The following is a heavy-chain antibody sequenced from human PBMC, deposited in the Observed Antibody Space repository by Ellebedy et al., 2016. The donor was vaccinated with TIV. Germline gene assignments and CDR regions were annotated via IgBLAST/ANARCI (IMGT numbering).Heavy chain of an antibody. J-gene: IGHJ4*02. Sequence: GESLKISXAASGLTFSGDWMTWVRQAPGKGLEWVANINGDGSAIQYADSVEGRLTISRDNAKNSLYLQMNSLRVEDTAVYYCTRNLGRYLLSDWGQGSLVTVSS. V-gene: IGHV3-7*01. CDR3: TRNLGRYLLSD. CDR2: INGDGSAI. CDR1: GLTFSGDW. D-gene: IGHD2-15*01.